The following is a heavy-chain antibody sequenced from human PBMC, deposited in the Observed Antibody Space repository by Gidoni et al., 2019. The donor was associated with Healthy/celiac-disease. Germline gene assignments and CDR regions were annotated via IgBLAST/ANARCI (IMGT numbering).Heavy chain of an antibody. V-gene: IGHV3-23*01. CDR3: AKVRAAGTGNLYYFDY. CDR1: GFTFSSYA. J-gene: IGHJ4*02. D-gene: IGHD1-7*01. Sequence: EVQLLESGGGLVQPGGSLRLSCAASGFTFSSYAMRWVRQAPGKGLEWVSAISGSGGSTDYADCVKGRFTISRDNSKNTLYLQMNSLRAEDTAVYYCAKVRAAGTGNLYYFDYWGQGTLVTVSS. CDR2: ISGSGGST.